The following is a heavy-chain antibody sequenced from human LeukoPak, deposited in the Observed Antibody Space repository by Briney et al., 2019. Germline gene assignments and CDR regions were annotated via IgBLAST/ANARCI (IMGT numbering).Heavy chain of an antibody. D-gene: IGHD1-26*01. Sequence: SMNWVRQAPGKGLEWVSSISSSSSYIYYADSVKGRFTISRDNAKNSLYLQMNSLRAEDTAVYYCARESGSLNCCLPVLQHYYYMDVWGKGTTVTVSS. CDR1: S. J-gene: IGHJ6*03. CDR3: ARESGSLNCCLPVLQHYYYMDV. V-gene: IGHV3-21*01. CDR2: ISSSSSYI.